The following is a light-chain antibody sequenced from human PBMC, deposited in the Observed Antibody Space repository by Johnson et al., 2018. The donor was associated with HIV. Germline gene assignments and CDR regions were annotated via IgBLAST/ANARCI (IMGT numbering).Light chain of an antibody. CDR3: ATCDNSLRV. J-gene: IGLJ1*01. Sequence: PPSVSAAPGQNVTISCSGSSSNIGNNYISWYQQLPGTAPKLLIYETTTRPSGIPDRFSGSRSGTSATLGITGLQTGDEADYYCATCDNSLRVFGTGTKVTVL. V-gene: IGLV1-51*02. CDR1: SSNIGNNY. CDR2: ETT.